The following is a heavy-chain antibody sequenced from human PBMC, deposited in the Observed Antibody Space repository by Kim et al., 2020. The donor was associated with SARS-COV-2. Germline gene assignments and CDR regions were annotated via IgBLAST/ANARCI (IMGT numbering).Heavy chain of an antibody. Sequence: SETLSLTCAVYGGSFSGYYWSWIRQPPGKGLEWIGEINHSGSTNYNPSLKSRVTISVDTSKNQFSLKLSSVTAADTAVYYCARRAAYSSGLPGVAFDIWGQGTMVTVSS. CDR2: INHSGST. J-gene: IGHJ3*02. CDR3: ARRAAYSSGLPGVAFDI. CDR1: GGSFSGYY. D-gene: IGHD6-19*01. V-gene: IGHV4-34*01.